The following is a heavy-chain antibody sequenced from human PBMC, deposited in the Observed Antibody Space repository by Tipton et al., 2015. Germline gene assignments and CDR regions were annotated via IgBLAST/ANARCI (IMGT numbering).Heavy chain of an antibody. CDR2: IYSSATT. Sequence: TLSLTCTVSGGSISSYYWNWIRQSPGKGLEWIGYIYSSATTSYSSALRSRVTISVDTSKNQFSLNLRSVTAADTAVYYCAKVSTFLNWFDPWGQGTLVTVSS. D-gene: IGHD5/OR15-5a*01. CDR3: AKVSTFLNWFDP. V-gene: IGHV4-59*01. J-gene: IGHJ5*02. CDR1: GGSISSYY.